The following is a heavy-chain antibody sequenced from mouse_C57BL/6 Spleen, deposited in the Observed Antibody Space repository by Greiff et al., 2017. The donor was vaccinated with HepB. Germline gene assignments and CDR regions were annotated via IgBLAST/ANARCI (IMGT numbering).Heavy chain of an antibody. J-gene: IGHJ2*01. D-gene: IGHD1-1*01. CDR3: ARTLYGSSDYFDY. Sequence: QVQLQQPGAELVRPGSSVKLSCKASGYTFTSYWMDWVKQRPGQGLEWIGNIYPSDSETHYNQKFKDKATLAVDKSSSTAYMQLSSLTSEESAVYACARTLYGSSDYFDYWGQGTTLTVSS. V-gene: IGHV1-61*01. CDR2: IYPSDSET. CDR1: GYTFTSYW.